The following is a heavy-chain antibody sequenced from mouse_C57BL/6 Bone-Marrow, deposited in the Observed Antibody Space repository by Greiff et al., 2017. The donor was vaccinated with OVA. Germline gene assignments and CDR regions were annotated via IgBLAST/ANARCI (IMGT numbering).Heavy chain of an antibody. Sequence: VQVVESGAELAKPGASVKLSCKASGYTFTSYWMHWVKQRPGQGLEWIGYINPSSGYTKYNQKFKDKATLTADKSSSTAYMQLSSLTYEDSAVYYCARRNYSNFGAYWGQGTLVTVSA. V-gene: IGHV1-7*01. CDR1: GYTFTSYW. CDR3: ARRNYSNFGAY. J-gene: IGHJ3*01. D-gene: IGHD2-5*01. CDR2: INPSSGYT.